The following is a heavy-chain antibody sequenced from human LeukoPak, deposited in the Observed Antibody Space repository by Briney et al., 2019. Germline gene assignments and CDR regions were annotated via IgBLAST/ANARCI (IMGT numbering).Heavy chain of an antibody. Sequence: GASVKVSCKASGYTFTRYYIHWVRQAPGQGLEWMAWINPNSGGTNYAQKFQGRVTVTRDTSISTAYMELSRLRSDDTAIYYCARALGYCSGGSCYGVYWGQGTLVTVFS. CDR3: ARALGYCSGGSCYGVY. V-gene: IGHV1-2*02. J-gene: IGHJ4*02. D-gene: IGHD2-15*01. CDR1: GYTFTRYY. CDR2: INPNSGGT.